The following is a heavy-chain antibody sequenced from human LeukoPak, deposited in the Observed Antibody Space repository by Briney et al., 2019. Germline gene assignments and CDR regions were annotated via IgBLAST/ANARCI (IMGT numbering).Heavy chain of an antibody. J-gene: IGHJ4*02. Sequence: GGSLRLSCAASGFTFSSYAMSWVRQAPGKGLEWVSAISGSGGSTNYADSVKGRFTISRDNTKNTLYLQMNGLRAEDTAVYYCARGLSGYSSSCPGYWGLGTLVTVSS. CDR2: ISGSGGST. CDR3: ARGLSGYSSSCPGY. CDR1: GFTFSSYA. V-gene: IGHV3-23*01. D-gene: IGHD6-13*01.